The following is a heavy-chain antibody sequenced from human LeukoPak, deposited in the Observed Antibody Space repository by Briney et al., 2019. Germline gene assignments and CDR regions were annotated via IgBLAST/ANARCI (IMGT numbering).Heavy chain of an antibody. V-gene: IGHV1-18*01. CDR1: GYTCTSYG. J-gene: IGHJ4*02. Sequence: ASVKVSCKASGYTCTSYGISWVRQAPGQGLEWMGWISAYNGNTNYAQKLQGRVTMTTDTSTSTAYMELRSLRSDDTAVYYCARDRATVLLWFGELLDFDYWGQGTLVTVSS. CDR2: ISAYNGNT. CDR3: ARDRATVLLWFGELLDFDY. D-gene: IGHD3-10*01.